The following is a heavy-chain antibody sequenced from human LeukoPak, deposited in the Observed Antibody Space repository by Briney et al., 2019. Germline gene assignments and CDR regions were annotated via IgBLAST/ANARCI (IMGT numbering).Heavy chain of an antibody. V-gene: IGHV3-23*01. CDR1: GFTFSSYA. CDR3: AKDRVYASGSRDAFDI. J-gene: IGHJ3*02. Sequence: GGSLRLSCAAFGFTFSSYAMSWVRQAPGKGLEWVSGITGSGNSAYYADSVKGRFTISRDNSKNTLSLQMNSLRAEDTAVYYCAKDRVYASGSRDAFDIWGQGTMVTVSS. CDR2: ITGSGNSA. D-gene: IGHD3-10*01.